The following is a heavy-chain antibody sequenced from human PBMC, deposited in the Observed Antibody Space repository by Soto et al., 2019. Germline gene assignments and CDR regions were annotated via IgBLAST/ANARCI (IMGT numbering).Heavy chain of an antibody. J-gene: IGHJ4*02. CDR2: ISQSGNT. V-gene: IGHV4-34*01. CDR3: ARAPKVSGSSQTRPDF. D-gene: IGHD6-6*01. Sequence: SETLSLTCCIYSGSLSGYYWSWVRQPPGKGLEWIGEISQSGNTNYSPSLKSRVSISIDTSKKQFSLNLASVSAADTAVYYCARAPKVSGSSQTRPDFWGQGTLVTVSS. CDR1: SGSLSGYY.